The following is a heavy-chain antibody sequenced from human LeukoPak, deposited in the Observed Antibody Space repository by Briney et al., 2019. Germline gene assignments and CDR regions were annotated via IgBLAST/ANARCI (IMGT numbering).Heavy chain of an antibody. D-gene: IGHD3-22*01. J-gene: IGHJ4*02. V-gene: IGHV3-30*18. CDR3: AKDSLYYDSSGYPSFDY. Sequence: GGSLRLSCAASGFTFSSYSMNWVRQAPGKGLEWVAVISYDGSNKYYADSVKGRFTISRDNSKNTLYLQMNSLRAEDTAVYYCAKDSLYYDSSGYPSFDYWGQGTLVTVSS. CDR1: GFTFSSYS. CDR2: ISYDGSNK.